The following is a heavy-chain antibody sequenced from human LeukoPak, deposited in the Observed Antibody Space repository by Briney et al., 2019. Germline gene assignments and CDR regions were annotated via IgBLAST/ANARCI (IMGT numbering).Heavy chain of an antibody. CDR1: GLTFSSYA. J-gene: IGHJ4*02. V-gene: IGHV3-23*01. CDR3: ARGGSYPFDY. Sequence: GGSLRLSCAASGLTFSSYAMSWVRQAPGKGLEWVSAISGSGAGTYYADSVKGRFTISRDNAKNSLYMLMTSLRDEDTAVYYSARGGSYPFDYWGQGTLVTVSS. CDR2: ISGSGAGT. D-gene: IGHD1-26*01.